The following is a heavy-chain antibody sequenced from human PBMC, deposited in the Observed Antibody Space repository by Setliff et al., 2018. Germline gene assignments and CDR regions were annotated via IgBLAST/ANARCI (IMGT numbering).Heavy chain of an antibody. CDR2: INHSGST. CDR3: RFWDGSYKNDY. J-gene: IGHJ4*02. CDR1: GGSLSDYY. V-gene: IGHV4-34*01. Sequence: PSETLSLTCTVYGGSLSDYYWSWIRQPPGKGLEWIVEINHSGSTNYSPSLKSRVTISVDMSKNQLSLKLSPVTAADTAAYYCRFWDGSYKNDYWGQGTLVTVSS. D-gene: IGHD3-3*01.